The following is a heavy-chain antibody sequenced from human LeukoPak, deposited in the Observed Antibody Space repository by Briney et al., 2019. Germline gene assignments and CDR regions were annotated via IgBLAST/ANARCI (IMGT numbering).Heavy chain of an antibody. Sequence: SETLSLTCTVSGGSISSYYWSWIRQPPGKGLEWSGYIYYSVSTNYNPSLKSRVTISVDTSKKQFSLKLSSVTAADTAVYYCARGPLPGYSSGWYAYYYYYMDVWGKGTTVTVSS. CDR2: IYYSVST. J-gene: IGHJ6*03. CDR1: GGSISSYY. V-gene: IGHV4-59*01. D-gene: IGHD6-19*01. CDR3: ARGPLPGYSSGWYAYYYYYMDV.